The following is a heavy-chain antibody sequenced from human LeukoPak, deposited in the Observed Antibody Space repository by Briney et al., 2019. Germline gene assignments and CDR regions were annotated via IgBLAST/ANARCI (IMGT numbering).Heavy chain of an antibody. J-gene: IGHJ3*02. CDR1: GDSFSSHY. V-gene: IGHV4-59*11. D-gene: IGHD2-15*01. Sequence: SETLSLTCAVSGDSFSSHYWTWIRQSPGKGLEWIGYIYYSGSTNYNPSLKSRVTISVDTSKNQFSLKLSSVTAADTAVYYCARVIQYSSGRTDAFDIWGQGTMVTVSS. CDR3: ARVIQYSSGRTDAFDI. CDR2: IYYSGST.